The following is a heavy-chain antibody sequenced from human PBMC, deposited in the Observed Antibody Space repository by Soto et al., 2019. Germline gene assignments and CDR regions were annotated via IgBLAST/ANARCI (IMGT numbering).Heavy chain of an antibody. CDR2: INHSGST. CDR3: ARVRRDGYNPRPYYYYYGMDV. V-gene: IGHV4-34*01. CDR1: GGSFSGYY. D-gene: IGHD5-12*01. Sequence: PSETLSLTCAVYGGSFSGYYWSWIRQPPGKGLEWIGEINHSGSTNYNPSLKSRVTISVDTSKNQFSLKLSSVTAADTAVYYCARVRRDGYNPRPYYYYYGMDVWGQGTTVTVSS. J-gene: IGHJ6*02.